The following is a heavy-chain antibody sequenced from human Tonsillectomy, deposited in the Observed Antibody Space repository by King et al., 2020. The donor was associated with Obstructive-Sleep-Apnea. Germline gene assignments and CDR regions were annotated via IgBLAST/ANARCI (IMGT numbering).Heavy chain of an antibody. Sequence: TLKESGPTLVKPTQTLTLTCSFSGFSLTTSGVGVGWIRQPPGKALEWLALIYWDVDKRYSPSLKSRLTITKDTSKNQVVLTMTNMDPVDTATYYCAHRPPIAVAGGFDYWGQGTLVTVSS. J-gene: IGHJ4*02. CDR1: GFSLTTSGVG. CDR3: AHRPPIAVAGGFDY. V-gene: IGHV2-5*02. D-gene: IGHD6-19*01. CDR2: IYWDVDK.